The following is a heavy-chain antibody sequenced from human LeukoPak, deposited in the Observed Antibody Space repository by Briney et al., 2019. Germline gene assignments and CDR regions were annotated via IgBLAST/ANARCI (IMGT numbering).Heavy chain of an antibody. CDR2: IYYSGST. CDR1: GGSISSYY. V-gene: IGHV4-59*08. J-gene: IGHJ4*02. CDR3: ARHPLLVTAYYFDY. Sequence: SETLSPTCTVSGGSISSYYWSWIRQPPGKGLEWIGYIYYSGSTNYNPSLKSRVTISVDTSKNQFSLKLSSVTATDTAVYYCARHPLLVTAYYFDYWGQGTLVTVSS. D-gene: IGHD3-9*01.